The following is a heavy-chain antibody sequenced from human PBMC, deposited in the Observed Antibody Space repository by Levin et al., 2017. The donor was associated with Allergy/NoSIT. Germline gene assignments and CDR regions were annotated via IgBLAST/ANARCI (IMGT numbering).Heavy chain of an antibody. Sequence: PSETLSLTCTVSGGSISGGGYHWTWIRQHPEKGLEWIGYIYYSGSTFYNPSLKSRLMISVDPSKNQFSLHVSSVTAADTAVYFCAREDGSTFDFWRQGALVTVAS. CDR3: AREDGSTFDF. V-gene: IGHV4-31*03. CDR1: GGSISGGGYH. D-gene: IGHD2-2*03. J-gene: IGHJ4*02. CDR2: IYYSGST.